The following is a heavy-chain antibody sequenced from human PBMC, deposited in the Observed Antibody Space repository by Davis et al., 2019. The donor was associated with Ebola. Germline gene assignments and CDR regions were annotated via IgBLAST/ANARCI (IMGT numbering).Heavy chain of an antibody. CDR3: ARQPGDYPFDY. V-gene: IGHV5-51*01. J-gene: IGHJ4*02. CDR2: IYPGDSDT. CDR1: GYSFISYW. Sequence: KVSCKGSGYSFISYWIAWVRQMPRKGLEWMGVIYPGDSDTRYSPSFQGRVTISADKSINTAYLQWSSLKASDTAIYYCARQPGDYPFDYWGQGTPVTVSS. D-gene: IGHD4-17*01.